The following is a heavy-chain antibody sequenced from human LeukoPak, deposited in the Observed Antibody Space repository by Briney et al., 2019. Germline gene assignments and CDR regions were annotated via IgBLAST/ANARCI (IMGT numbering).Heavy chain of an antibody. D-gene: IGHD5-18*01. CDR1: GFTLSDYW. CDR2: INSDGSST. CDR3: ARVSGYSYAWDYFDY. V-gene: IGHV3-74*01. J-gene: IGHJ4*02. Sequence: GGSLRLSCAASGFTLSDYWMHWVRQAPGKGLVWVSRINSDGSSTSYADSVKGRFTISRDNAKNTLYLQMNSLRAEDTAVYYCARVSGYSYAWDYFDYWGQGTLVTVSS.